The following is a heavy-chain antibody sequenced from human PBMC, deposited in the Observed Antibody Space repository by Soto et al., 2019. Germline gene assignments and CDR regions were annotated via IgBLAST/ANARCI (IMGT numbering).Heavy chain of an antibody. CDR1: GFTFSSYA. Sequence: GGSLSLSCAASGFTFSSYAMHWVRQAPGKGLEWVAVISYDGSNKYYADSVKGRFTISRDNSKNTLYLQMNSLRAEDTAVYYCARGEIAGYYYYGMDVWGQGTTVTVSS. V-gene: IGHV3-30-3*01. D-gene: IGHD1-26*01. J-gene: IGHJ6*02. CDR3: ARGEIAGYYYYGMDV. CDR2: ISYDGSNK.